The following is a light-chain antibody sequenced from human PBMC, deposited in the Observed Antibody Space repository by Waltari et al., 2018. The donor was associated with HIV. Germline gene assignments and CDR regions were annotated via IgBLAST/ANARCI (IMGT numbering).Light chain of an antibody. CDR1: QTISNDY. CDR3: QQYHTTPFT. CDR2: GAS. V-gene: IGKV3-20*01. Sequence: EIVLTQSPGTLSLSPGESATLSCRASQTISNDYLVWYHQKPGQAPRLLIYGASSRATGIPGRFSGSGSGTDVTLTITRLEPEDFAVYYCQQYHTTPFTFGQGTRLEIK. J-gene: IGKJ5*01.